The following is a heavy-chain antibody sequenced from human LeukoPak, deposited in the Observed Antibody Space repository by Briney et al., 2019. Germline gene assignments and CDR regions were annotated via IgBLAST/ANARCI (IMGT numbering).Heavy chain of an antibody. CDR3: ARVGSGWSDY. V-gene: IGHV3-30*03. J-gene: IGHJ4*02. Sequence: GGSLRLSCAASGFTFSSYGMHWVRQAPGKGLEWVAVISYDGSDKYSADSVKGRFTISRDNSKNTLYLQMNSLRAEDTAVYYCARVGSGWSDYWGQGTLVTVSS. D-gene: IGHD6-19*01. CDR1: GFTFSSYG. CDR2: ISYDGSDK.